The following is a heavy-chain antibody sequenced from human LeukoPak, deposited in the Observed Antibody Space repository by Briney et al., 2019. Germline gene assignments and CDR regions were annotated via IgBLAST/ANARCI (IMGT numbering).Heavy chain of an antibody. J-gene: IGHJ4*02. CDR3: AREAGSYYLGY. CDR2: INHSGST. CDR1: GGSFSGYY. V-gene: IGHV4-34*01. Sequence: PLETLSLTCAVYGGSFSGYYWSWIRQPPGKGLEWIGEINHSGSTNYNPSLKSRVTISVDTPKNQFSLKLSSVTAADTAVYYCAREAGSYYLGYWGQGTLVTVSS. D-gene: IGHD3-10*01.